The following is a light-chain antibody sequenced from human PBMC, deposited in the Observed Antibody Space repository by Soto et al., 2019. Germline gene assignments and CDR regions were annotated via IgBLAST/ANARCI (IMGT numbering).Light chain of an antibody. Sequence: EIVLTQSPATLSLSPGQRATLSCRASESIGRFLAWYQQKPGQAPRLLIFDASHRASGLPARFIGSGSGTDFTLTISSLEPEDFAVYYCQQRDNWPLTFGGGTKVEVK. CDR3: QQRDNWPLT. V-gene: IGKV3-11*01. J-gene: IGKJ4*01. CDR2: DAS. CDR1: ESIGRF.